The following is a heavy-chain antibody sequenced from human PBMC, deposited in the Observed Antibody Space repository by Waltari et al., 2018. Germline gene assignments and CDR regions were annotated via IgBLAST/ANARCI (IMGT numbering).Heavy chain of an antibody. CDR2: IYHSGST. V-gene: IGHV4-38-2*02. CDR1: GYSISSGSY. J-gene: IGHJ4*02. D-gene: IGHD3-9*01. CDR3: AREDDMASFDY. Sequence: VQLQESGPGLVKPSETLSLTCPVSGYSISSGSYWGWIRQPPGKGLEWIGSIYHSGSTYYNPSLKSRVTISVDTSKNQFSLKLSSVTAADTAVYYCAREDDMASFDYWGQGTLVTVSS.